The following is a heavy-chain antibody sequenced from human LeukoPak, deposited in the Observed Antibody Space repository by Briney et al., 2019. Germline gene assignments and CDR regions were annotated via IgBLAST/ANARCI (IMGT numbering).Heavy chain of an antibody. CDR1: GYTFTNYY. CDR3: AKDSAAPGTRGWFDP. V-gene: IGHV1-46*01. D-gene: IGHD6-13*01. Sequence: ASVKVSCKASGYTFTNYYMHWVRQAPGQGLEWMGIINPSGGTTSYAQEFQGRLTMTRDTSTSTVYMELSSLRSEDTAVYYCAKDSAAPGTRGWFDPWGQGTLVTVSS. CDR2: INPSGGTT. J-gene: IGHJ5*02.